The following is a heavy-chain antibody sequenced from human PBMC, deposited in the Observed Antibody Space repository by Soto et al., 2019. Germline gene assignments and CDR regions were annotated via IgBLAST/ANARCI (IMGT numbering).Heavy chain of an antibody. CDR2: IYPGDSDT. CDR1: GYNFTKYW. J-gene: IGHJ4*02. Sequence: PGESLKISCKGSGYNFTKYWIGWVRQMPGKGPEWMGIIYPGDSDTRYSPSFQGQVIISADKSISTAYLQWGSLKASDTAMYYCARHVIAVAGHLVYWGQGTLVTVSS. CDR3: ARHVIAVAGHLVY. D-gene: IGHD6-19*01. V-gene: IGHV5-51*01.